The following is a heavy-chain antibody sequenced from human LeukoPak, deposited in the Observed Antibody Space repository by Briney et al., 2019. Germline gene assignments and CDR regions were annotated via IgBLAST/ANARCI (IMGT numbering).Heavy chain of an antibody. D-gene: IGHD6-19*01. CDR3: ARDDIAVATCFDY. V-gene: IGHV3-21*01. Sequence: PGGSLRLSCAASGFTFSSYSMNWVRQAPGKGLEWVSSISSSSSYIYYADSVKGRFTISRDNAKNSLHLQMNSLRAEDTAVYYCARDDIAVATCFDYWGQGTLVTVSS. CDR1: GFTFSSYS. J-gene: IGHJ4*02. CDR2: ISSSSSYI.